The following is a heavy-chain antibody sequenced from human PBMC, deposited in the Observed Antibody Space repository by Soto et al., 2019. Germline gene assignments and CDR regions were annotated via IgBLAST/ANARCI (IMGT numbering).Heavy chain of an antibody. CDR1: GGTFSSYT. Sequence: QVQLVQSGAEVKKPGSSVKVSCKASGGTFSSYTISWVRQAPGQGLEWMGRIIPILGIANYAQKFQGRVTITADKSTSTAYMELSSPRSEDTAVYYCAKDYGGKDGDYWGQGTLVTVSS. CDR3: AKDYGGKDGDY. V-gene: IGHV1-69*08. CDR2: IIPILGIA. D-gene: IGHD4-17*01. J-gene: IGHJ4*02.